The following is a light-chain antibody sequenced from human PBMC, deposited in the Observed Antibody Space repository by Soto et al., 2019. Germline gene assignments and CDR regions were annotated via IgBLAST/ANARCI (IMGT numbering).Light chain of an antibody. J-gene: IGLJ2*01. Sequence: QSALTQPPSVSGSPGQSVTISCTGTSSDVGSYNRVSWFQQPPGTAPKLMIYEVTNRPSGVPDRFSGSKSGNTASLTISGLRAEDEADYYCSSSTSGSTFVFGGGTKLTVL. CDR1: SSDVGSYNR. CDR3: SSSTSGSTFV. CDR2: EVT. V-gene: IGLV2-18*02.